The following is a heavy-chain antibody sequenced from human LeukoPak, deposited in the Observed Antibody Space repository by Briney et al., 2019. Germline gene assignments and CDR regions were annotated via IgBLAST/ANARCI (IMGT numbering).Heavy chain of an antibody. CDR2: IKSKTDGGTT. J-gene: IGHJ4*02. CDR1: GFTFNNAW. V-gene: IGHV3-15*01. D-gene: IGHD3-9*01. CDR3: TTPNYDILTGYYNY. Sequence: GGSLRLSCAASGFTFNNAWMSWVRQAPGKGLEWVGRIKSKTDGGTTDYAAPVKGRFTISRDDSKNTLYLQMNSLKTEDTAVYYCTTPNYDILTGYYNYWGREPWSPSPQ.